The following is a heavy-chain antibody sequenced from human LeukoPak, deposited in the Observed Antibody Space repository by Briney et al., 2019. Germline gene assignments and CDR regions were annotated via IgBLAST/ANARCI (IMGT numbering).Heavy chain of an antibody. Sequence: GGSLRLSCAASGFTFSSYAMSWVRQAPGKGLEWVSAISGSGGSTYYADSVKGRFTISRDNSKNTLYLQMNSLRAEDTAVYYCGKSGLGIAVAGTNFDYWGQGTLVTVSS. D-gene: IGHD6-19*01. CDR1: GFTFSSYA. V-gene: IGHV3-23*01. CDR2: ISGSGGST. CDR3: GKSGLGIAVAGTNFDY. J-gene: IGHJ4*02.